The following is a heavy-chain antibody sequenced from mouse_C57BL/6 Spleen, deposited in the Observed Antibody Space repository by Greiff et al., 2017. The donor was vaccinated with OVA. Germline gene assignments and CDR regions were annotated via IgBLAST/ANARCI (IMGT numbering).Heavy chain of an antibody. Sequence: QVQLQQSGAELVRPGASVTLSCKASGYTFTDYEMHWVKQTPVHGLEWIGAIDPETGGTAYNQKFKGKAILTADKSSSTAYMELRSLTSEDSAVYYCTRYLPPRDYAMDDWGQGTSVTVSS. CDR1: GYTFTDYE. CDR2: IDPETGGT. J-gene: IGHJ4*01. CDR3: TRYLPPRDYAMDD. D-gene: IGHD2-1*01. V-gene: IGHV1-15*01.